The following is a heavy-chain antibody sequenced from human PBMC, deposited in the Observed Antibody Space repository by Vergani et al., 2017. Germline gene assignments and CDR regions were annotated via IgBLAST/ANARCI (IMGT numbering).Heavy chain of an antibody. CDR2: IYYSGST. V-gene: IGHV4-59*01. Sequence: QVQLQESGPGLVKPSETLSLTCTVSGGSLSSYYWSWIRQPPGKGLEWIGYIYYSGSTNYNPTLKSRVTISVDTSKNQFSLKLCFVTAADTAVYYCARGRIDCSSTSCYTPWFDPWGQGTLVTVSS. CDR3: ARGRIDCSSTSCYTPWFDP. D-gene: IGHD2-2*02. CDR1: GGSLSSYY. J-gene: IGHJ5*02.